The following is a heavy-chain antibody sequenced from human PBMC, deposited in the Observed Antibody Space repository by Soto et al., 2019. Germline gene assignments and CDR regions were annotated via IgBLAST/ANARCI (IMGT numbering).Heavy chain of an antibody. V-gene: IGHV4-34*01. CDR3: ARGLRVTILGVVIIGYYGMVV. J-gene: IGHJ6*04. Sequence: PSETLSLTCAVYGGSFSGYYWSWIRQPPGKGLEWIGEINHSGSTNYNPSLKSRVTISVDTSKNQFSLKLSSVTAADTAVYYCARGLRVTILGVVIIGYYGMVVWGKGTRVTAPS. D-gene: IGHD3-3*01. CDR1: GGSFSGYY. CDR2: INHSGST.